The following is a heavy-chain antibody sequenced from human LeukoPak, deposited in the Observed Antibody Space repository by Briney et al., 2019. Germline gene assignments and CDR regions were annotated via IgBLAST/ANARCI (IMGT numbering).Heavy chain of an antibody. D-gene: IGHD2-15*01. Sequence: ASVKVSCKASGYTFTGYYMHWVRQAPGQGLEWMGWINPNSGGTNYAQKFQGRITMTRDTSISTAYMGLSRLRSDDTAVYYCARQYCSGGSCYSHHDYWGQGTLVTVSS. V-gene: IGHV1-2*02. CDR1: GYTFTGYY. CDR2: INPNSGGT. CDR3: ARQYCSGGSCYSHHDY. J-gene: IGHJ4*02.